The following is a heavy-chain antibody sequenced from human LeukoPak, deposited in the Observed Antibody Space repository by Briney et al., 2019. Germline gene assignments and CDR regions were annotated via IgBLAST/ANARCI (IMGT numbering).Heavy chain of an antibody. J-gene: IGHJ6*03. CDR1: GGSFSGYY. Sequence: SETLTLTCAVYGGSFSGYYWSWIRQPPGKGLEWIGEINHSGSTNYNPSLKSRVAISVDTSKNQFSLKLSSVTAADTAVYYCAKAPTRTYNYYYYYMDVWGKGTTVTISS. D-gene: IGHD1-1*01. CDR2: INHSGST. V-gene: IGHV4-34*01. CDR3: AKAPTRTYNYYYYYMDV.